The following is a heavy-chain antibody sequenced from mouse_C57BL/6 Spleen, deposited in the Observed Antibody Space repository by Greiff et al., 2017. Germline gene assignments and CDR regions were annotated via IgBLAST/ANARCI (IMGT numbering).Heavy chain of an antibody. CDR2: IYPSDSET. V-gene: IGHV1-61*01. CDR1: GYTFTSYW. J-gene: IGHJ2*01. CDR3: ARFYYYGSSYLDY. Sequence: QVQLQQPGAELVRPGSSVKLSCKASGYTFTSYWMDWVKQRPGQGLEWIGNIYPSDSETHYNQKFKDKATFTVDKSSSTAYMQLSSLTSEASAVYYGARFYYYGSSYLDYWGQGTTLTVSS. D-gene: IGHD1-1*01.